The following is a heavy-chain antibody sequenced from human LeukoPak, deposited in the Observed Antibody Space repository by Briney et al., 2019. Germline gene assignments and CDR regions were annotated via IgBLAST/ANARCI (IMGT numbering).Heavy chain of an antibody. CDR1: GFTFSSYI. J-gene: IGHJ6*04. D-gene: IGHD3-10*02. CDR3: AELGITMIGGV. Sequence: GGSLRLSCAASGFTFSSYITNWVRQAPGKGLEWVSSISSSSSYIYYADSVKGRFTISRDNAKNSLYLQMNSLRAEDTAVYYCAELGITMIGGVWGKGTTVTISS. V-gene: IGHV3-21*01. CDR2: ISSSSSYI.